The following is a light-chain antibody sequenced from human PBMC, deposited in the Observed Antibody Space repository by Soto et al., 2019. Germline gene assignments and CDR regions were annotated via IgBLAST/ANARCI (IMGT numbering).Light chain of an antibody. Sequence: QSALTQPASVSGSPGQSITISCTGTSSDVGSYNLVSWYQQHPGKAPKLMIYEAIKRPSGISNRFSGSKSGNTASLTISGLQAEDEADYYCCLYAGSSTFVLFGGGTKLTVL. V-gene: IGLV2-23*01. CDR1: SSDVGSYNL. CDR3: CLYAGSSTFVL. J-gene: IGLJ2*01. CDR2: EAI.